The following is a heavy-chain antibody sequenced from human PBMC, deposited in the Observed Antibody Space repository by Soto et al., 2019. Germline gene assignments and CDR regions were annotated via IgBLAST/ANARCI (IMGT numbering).Heavy chain of an antibody. J-gene: IGHJ4*02. CDR3: ARGGSDPFDY. Sequence: SETLSLTCAVSGGSISSGGYSWSWIRQPPGKGLEWIGYIYHSGSTYYNPSLKSRVTISVDRSKNQFSLKLSSVTAADTAVYYCARGGSDPFDYWGQGTLVTVSS. V-gene: IGHV4-30-2*01. D-gene: IGHD2-21*02. CDR2: IYHSGST. CDR1: GGSISSGGYS.